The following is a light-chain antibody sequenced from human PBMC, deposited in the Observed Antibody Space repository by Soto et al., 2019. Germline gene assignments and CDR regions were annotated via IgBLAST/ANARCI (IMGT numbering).Light chain of an antibody. J-gene: IGKJ2*01. CDR3: QQSFNSPT. CDR1: QNIDNL. Sequence: DIQITQSPSSLSASVGDRVTLTCRASQNIDNLLNWYHHKPGKAPKLLISGTSTLESGVPPGFSGSGSGTVVTLTISSLQADHVGIYYCQQSFNSPTFGQGTKLEIQ. CDR2: GTS. V-gene: IGKV1-39*01.